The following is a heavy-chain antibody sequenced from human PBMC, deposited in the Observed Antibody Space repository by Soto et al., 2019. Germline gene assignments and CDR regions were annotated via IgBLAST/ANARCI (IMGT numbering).Heavy chain of an antibody. Sequence: GGSLRLSCAASGFTFTRYSMNWVRLAPGKGLEWVSSISSTTNYIYYADSMKGRFTVSRDNAKNSVYLEMNSLSAEDTAMYYCARESEDLTSNFGYWGQGTLVTVSS. CDR3: ARESEDLTSNFGY. CDR2: ISSTTNYI. CDR1: GFTFTRYS. V-gene: IGHV3-21*01. J-gene: IGHJ4*02.